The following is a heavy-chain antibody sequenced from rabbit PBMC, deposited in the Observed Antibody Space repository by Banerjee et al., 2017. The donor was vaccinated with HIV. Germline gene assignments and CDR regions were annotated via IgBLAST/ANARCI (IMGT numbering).Heavy chain of an antibody. CDR1: GFDFSSSY. D-gene: IGHD4-1*01. CDR2: IYIGKGRT. CDR3: ARGSGWGATRLDL. J-gene: IGHJ3*01. V-gene: IGHV1S40*01. Sequence: QSLEESGGGLVQPGGSLTLSCTASGFDFSSSYMSWVRQAPGKGLEWIGIIYIGKGRTRHANWVNGRFTISKTSSTTVTLQMTSLTAADTATYFCARGSGWGATRLDLWGQGTLVTVS.